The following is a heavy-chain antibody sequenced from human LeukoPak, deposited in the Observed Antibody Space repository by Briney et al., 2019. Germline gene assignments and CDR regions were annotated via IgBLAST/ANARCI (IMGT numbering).Heavy chain of an antibody. J-gene: IGHJ4*02. D-gene: IGHD3-22*01. V-gene: IGHV4-39*07. CDR1: GGSISSSSYY. CDR2: IYYSGST. Sequence: SETLSLTCTVSGGSISSSSYYWGWIRQPPGKGLEWIGSIYYSGSTYYNPSLKSRVTISVDTSKNQFSLKLSSVTAADTAVYYCARGLGDSSGYYWEIGYWGQGTLVTVSS. CDR3: ARGLGDSSGYYWEIGY.